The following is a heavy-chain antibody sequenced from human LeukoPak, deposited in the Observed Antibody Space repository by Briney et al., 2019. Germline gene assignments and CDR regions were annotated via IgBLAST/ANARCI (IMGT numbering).Heavy chain of an antibody. CDR1: GGSISSGGYS. D-gene: IGHD6-19*01. CDR2: IYHSGST. V-gene: IGHV4-30-2*01. CDR3: AREVAGNWFDP. J-gene: IGHJ5*02. Sequence: SETLSLTCAVSGGSISSGGYSWSWIRQPPGKGLEWIGYIYHSGSTYYNPSLKSRVTISVDRSKNQFSLKLSSVTAADTAVYYCAREVAGNWFDPWGQGTLVTVSS.